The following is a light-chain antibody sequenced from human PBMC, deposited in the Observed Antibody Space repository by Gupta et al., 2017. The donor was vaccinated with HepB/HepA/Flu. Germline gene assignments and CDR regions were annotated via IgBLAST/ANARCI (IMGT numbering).Light chain of an antibody. J-gene: IGKJ4*01. CDR2: AAT. Sequence: AIRMTSSPSPFSAFSGDRVTITCRASQGISSYLTWYQQKPGKAPKLLIYAATTLQSGVPSRCSGSGSGTDFTLTISCLQSEDFATYYCQQYYRYPLTFGGGTKVEIK. V-gene: IGKV1-8*01. CDR1: QGISSY. CDR3: QQYYRYPLT.